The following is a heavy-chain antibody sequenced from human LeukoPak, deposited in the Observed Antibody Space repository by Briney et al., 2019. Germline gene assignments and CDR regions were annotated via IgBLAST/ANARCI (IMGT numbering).Heavy chain of an antibody. V-gene: IGHV1-2*02. J-gene: IGHJ4*02. CDR2: INANNGGT. CDR1: GYTFSGYY. D-gene: IGHD3-22*01. Sequence: GASVKVSCKASGYTFSGYYMHWVRQAPGRGLEWMGWINANNGGTIYAQKFQGRVTMTRDTSISTAYMELSRLRSDDTAVYYCARAHSAYSYDYWGQGTLVLVSS. CDR3: ARAHSAYSYDY.